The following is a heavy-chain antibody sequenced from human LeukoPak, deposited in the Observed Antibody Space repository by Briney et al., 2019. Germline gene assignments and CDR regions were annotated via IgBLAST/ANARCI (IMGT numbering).Heavy chain of an antibody. D-gene: IGHD5-18*01. CDR1: GYVFTNFA. J-gene: IGHJ6*02. Sequence: VASVKVSRKASGYVFTNFAIHWVRQAPGQRLEWMGWIDAGNGNAKYSRKFQGRVIITRDTSASTVYMELSSLRSEDTALYYCARKGYRDYHGMDVWGQGTTVTVSS. CDR2: IDAGNGNA. CDR3: ARKGYRDYHGMDV. V-gene: IGHV1-3*01.